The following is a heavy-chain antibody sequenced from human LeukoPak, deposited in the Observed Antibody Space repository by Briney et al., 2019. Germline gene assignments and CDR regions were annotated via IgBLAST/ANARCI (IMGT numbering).Heavy chain of an antibody. V-gene: IGHV5-51*01. J-gene: IGHJ5*02. D-gene: IGHD3-22*01. CDR1: GYSFTSYW. CDR2: IYPGDSDT. CDR3: ARQPDYYDSSGYHLNWFDP. Sequence: SGESLKISCKGSGYSFTSYWIGWVRQMPGKGLEWMGIIYPGDSDTRYSPSFQGQVTISADKSISTAYLQWSSLKASDTAMYYCARQPDYYDSSGYHLNWFDPWGQGTLVTVSS.